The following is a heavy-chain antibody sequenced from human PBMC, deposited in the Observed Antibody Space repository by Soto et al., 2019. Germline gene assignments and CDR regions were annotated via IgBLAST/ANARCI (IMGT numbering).Heavy chain of an antibody. V-gene: IGHV3-33*03. Sequence: QVQLVESGGGLVQPGRSLRLSCVVSGFTFCNYGMHWVRQAPGKGLEWVADIWYDGSGQRYAGSVQGRFTISRDNSKNTLYLQINSLRVEDTAVYYCAKDEVSRKYYGHSLDVWGQGTTVTVSS. CDR1: GFTFCNYG. CDR3: AKDEVSRKYYGHSLDV. CDR2: IWYDGSGQ. J-gene: IGHJ6*02. D-gene: IGHD4-17*01.